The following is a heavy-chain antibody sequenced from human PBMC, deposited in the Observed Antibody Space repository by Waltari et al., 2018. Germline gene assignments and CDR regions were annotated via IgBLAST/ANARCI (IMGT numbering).Heavy chain of an antibody. CDR2: SNNAGRSA. J-gene: IGHJ4*02. CDR3: ARGPASDSGNYYVGDY. Sequence: EVQLVESGGVLVQPGGSLRIACEASGFTFSNYWMHWVRQAPGKGLVLVSSSNNAGRSASYVSSVKGRFTISRDNGKNTLYLQMNSLRVEDTGIYYCARGPASDSGNYYVGDYWGQGTLVTVSS. V-gene: IGHV3-74*01. D-gene: IGHD1-26*01. CDR1: GFTFSNYW.